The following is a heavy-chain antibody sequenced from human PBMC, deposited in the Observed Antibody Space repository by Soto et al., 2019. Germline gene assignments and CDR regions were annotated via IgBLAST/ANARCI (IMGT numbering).Heavy chain of an antibody. Sequence: GESLKISCKGSGYSFTSYWIGWVRQMPGKGLGWMGIIYPGDSDTRYSPSFQGQVTISADKSISTAYLQWSSLKASDTAMYYCARSSSSSSPNFDYWGQGTLVTVSS. V-gene: IGHV5-51*01. CDR3: ARSSSSSSPNFDY. CDR1: GYSFTSYW. CDR2: IYPGDSDT. D-gene: IGHD6-6*01. J-gene: IGHJ4*02.